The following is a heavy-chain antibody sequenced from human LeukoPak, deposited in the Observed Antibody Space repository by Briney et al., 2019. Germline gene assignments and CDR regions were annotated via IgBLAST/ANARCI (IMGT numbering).Heavy chain of an antibody. J-gene: IGHJ6*03. CDR1: GFTFSSDG. Sequence: GGSLRLSCAASGFTFSSDGMSWVRKAPGKGLEWVSAISGSGGSTYYADSVKGRFTISRDNAKNTLYLQMNTLRAEDTAVYYCVRDGSNNDLWGYYYYYMDVWGKGTTVTVSS. CDR2: ISGSGGST. V-gene: IGHV3-23*01. D-gene: IGHD3-3*01. CDR3: VRDGSNNDLWGYYYYYMDV.